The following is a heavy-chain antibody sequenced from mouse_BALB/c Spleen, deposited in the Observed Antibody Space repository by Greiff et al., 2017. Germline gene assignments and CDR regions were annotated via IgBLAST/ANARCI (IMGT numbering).Heavy chain of an antibody. CDR1: GFTFSDYY. CDR2: ISDGGSYT. Sequence: EVHLVESGGGLVKPGGSLKLSCAASGFTFSDYYMYWVRQTPEKRLEWVATISDGGSYTYYPDSVKGRFTISRDNAKNNLYLQMSSLKSEDTAMYYCARGPYYGSSYVGWFAYWGQGTLVTVSA. D-gene: IGHD1-1*01. J-gene: IGHJ3*01. V-gene: IGHV5-4*02. CDR3: ARGPYYGSSYVGWFAY.